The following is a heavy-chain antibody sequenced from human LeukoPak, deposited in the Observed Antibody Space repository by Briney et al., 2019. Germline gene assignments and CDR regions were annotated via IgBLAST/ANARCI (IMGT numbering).Heavy chain of an antibody. J-gene: IGHJ6*03. D-gene: IGHD1-1*01. CDR3: ARANWPYYYYYMDV. CDR2: ISGYNGNT. V-gene: IGHV1-18*01. Sequence: ASVKVSCKASGYTFTSYGISWVRQAPGQGLEWMGWISGYNGNTNYAQKLQGRVTMTTDTSTSTAYMELRSLRSDDTAVYYCARANWPYYYYYMDVWGKGTTVTASS. CDR1: GYTFTSYG.